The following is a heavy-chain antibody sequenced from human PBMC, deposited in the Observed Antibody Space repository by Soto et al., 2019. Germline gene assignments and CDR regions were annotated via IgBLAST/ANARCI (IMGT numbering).Heavy chain of an antibody. V-gene: IGHV1-18*04. CDR3: ARTPRTYYYDSSGYYTNWFDP. Sequence: ASVKVSCKASGYTFTSYGISWVRQAPGQGLEWMGWISAYNGNTNYAQKLQGRVTMTTDTSTSTAYMELRSLRSDDTAVYYCARTPRTYYYDSSGYYTNWFDPWGQGTLVTRLL. CDR1: GYTFTSYG. D-gene: IGHD3-22*01. J-gene: IGHJ5*02. CDR2: ISAYNGNT.